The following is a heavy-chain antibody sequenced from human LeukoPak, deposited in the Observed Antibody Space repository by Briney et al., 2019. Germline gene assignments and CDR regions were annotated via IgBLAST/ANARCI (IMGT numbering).Heavy chain of an antibody. CDR2: IIPIFGTA. V-gene: IGHV1-69*05. J-gene: IGHJ3*02. Sequence: WMVVIIPIFGTANYAQKFQCRFTITTHESTSTAYMELSSLRSEDTAVYYCARDALDAFDIWGQGTMVTVSS. CDR3: ARDALDAFDI.